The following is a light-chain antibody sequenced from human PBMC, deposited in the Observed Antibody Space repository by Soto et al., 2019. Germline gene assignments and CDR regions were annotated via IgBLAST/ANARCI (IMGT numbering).Light chain of an antibody. Sequence: DIQMTQSPSTLSASVGDRVIITCRASQSISSWLALYQQKPGKAPKLLIYDASSLESGVPSRFSGSGSGTEFTLTISSLQPDDFATYYCQQYNSYSPTFGQGTKVDI. CDR2: DAS. CDR3: QQYNSYSPT. V-gene: IGKV1-5*01. CDR1: QSISSW. J-gene: IGKJ1*01.